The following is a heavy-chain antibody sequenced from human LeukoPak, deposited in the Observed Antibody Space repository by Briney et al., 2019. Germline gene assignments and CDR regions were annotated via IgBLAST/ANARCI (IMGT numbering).Heavy chain of an antibody. V-gene: IGHV4-34*01. CDR2: INHSGST. J-gene: IGHJ4*02. CDR1: GGSFSGYY. D-gene: IGHD4-4*01. Sequence: SETLSLTCAVYGGSFSGYYWSWIRQPPGKGLEWIGEINHSGSTNCNPSLKSRVTISVDTSKNQFSLKLSSVTAADTAVYYCARTGNSSAFDYWGQGTLVTVSS. CDR3: ARTGNSSAFDY.